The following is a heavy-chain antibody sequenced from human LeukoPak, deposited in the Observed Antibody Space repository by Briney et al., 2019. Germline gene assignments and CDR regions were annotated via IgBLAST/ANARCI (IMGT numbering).Heavy chain of an antibody. D-gene: IGHD3-3*01. CDR1: GFTFSSYV. Sequence: GGSLRLSCAASGFTFSSYVMNWVRQAPGRGLEWVSSIGSSSYIYYADSMKGRFTISRDNAKKSLYLQMNSLRAEDTAVYYCARVLAYYDFWSGYSDYWGQGTLVTVSS. CDR2: IGSSSYI. J-gene: IGHJ4*02. V-gene: IGHV3-21*01. CDR3: ARVLAYYDFWSGYSDY.